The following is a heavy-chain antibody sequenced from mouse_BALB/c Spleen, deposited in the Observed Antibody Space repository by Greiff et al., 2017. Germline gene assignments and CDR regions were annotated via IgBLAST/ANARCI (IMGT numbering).Heavy chain of an antibody. CDR1: GYTFTNYW. CDR3: ATAKGNYGSSYAMDY. D-gene: IGHD1-1*01. Sequence: QVQLQQSGAELVRPGTSVQISCKASGYTFTNYWLGWVKQRPGHGLEWIGDIYPGGGYTNYNEKFKGKATLTADTSSSTAYMQLSSLTSEDSAVYFCATAKGNYGSSYAMDYWGQGTAVTVSS. J-gene: IGHJ4*01. CDR2: IYPGGGYT. V-gene: IGHV1-63*02.